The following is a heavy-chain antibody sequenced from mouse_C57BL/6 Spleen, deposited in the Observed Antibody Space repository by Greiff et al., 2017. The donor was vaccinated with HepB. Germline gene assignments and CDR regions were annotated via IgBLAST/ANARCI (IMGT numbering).Heavy chain of an antibody. V-gene: IGHV2-2*01. J-gene: IGHJ4*01. D-gene: IGHD2-10*02. CDR3: ARRYGNYEGYAMDY. CDR2: IWSGGST. Sequence: VQLQQSGPGLVQPSQSLSITCTVSGFSFTSYGVHWVRQSPGKGLEWLGVIWSGGSTDYNAAFISRLSISKDNSKSQVFFKMNSLQADDTAIYYCARRYGNYEGYAMDYWGQGTSVTVSS. CDR1: GFSFTSYG.